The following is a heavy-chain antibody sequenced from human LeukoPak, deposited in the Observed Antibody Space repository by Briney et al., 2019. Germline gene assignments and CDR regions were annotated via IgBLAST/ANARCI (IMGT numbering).Heavy chain of an antibody. CDR1: GFTFSNYA. J-gene: IGHJ5*02. CDR3: ARGSNWFDP. Sequence: PGGSLRLSCRASGFTFSNYAMSWARQAPGKGPEWVSGISGGGGNTHYADSVKGRFTISRDNSKNTLYLQMNSLRAEDTAVYYCARGSNWFDPWGQGTLVTVSS. CDR2: ISGGGGNT. V-gene: IGHV3-23*01.